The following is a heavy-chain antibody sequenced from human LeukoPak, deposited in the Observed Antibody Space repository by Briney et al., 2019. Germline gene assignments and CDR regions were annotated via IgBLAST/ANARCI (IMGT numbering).Heavy chain of an antibody. J-gene: IGHJ4*02. V-gene: IGHV3-7*01. Sequence: PGGSLRLSCAASGFTFSDYYMSWIRQAPGKGLEWVANIKQDGSEKYYVDSVKGRFTISRDNAKNSLYLQMNSLRAEDTAVYYCARGSGYYLGHFDYWGQGTLVTVSS. CDR1: GFTFSDYY. CDR2: IKQDGSEK. D-gene: IGHD3-22*01. CDR3: ARGSGYYLGHFDY.